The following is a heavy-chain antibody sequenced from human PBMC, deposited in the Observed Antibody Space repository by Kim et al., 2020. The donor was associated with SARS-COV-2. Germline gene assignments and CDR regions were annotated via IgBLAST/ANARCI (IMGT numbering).Heavy chain of an antibody. D-gene: IGHD3-10*01. V-gene: IGHV4-4*07. J-gene: IGHJ4*02. CDR1: GGSISNYF. CDR3: AREMTTMRGLDY. CDR2: IYTTGTT. Sequence: SETLSLTCSVSGGSISNYFWTWIRQPAGKGLEWIGRIYTTGTTNYNSSLKSRVTMSVDTPKNEFSLGLTSVTAADTAVYYCAREMTTMRGLDYWGQGTLVTVSS.